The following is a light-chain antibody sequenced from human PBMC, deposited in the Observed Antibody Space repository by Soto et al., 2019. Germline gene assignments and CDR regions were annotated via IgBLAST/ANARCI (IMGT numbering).Light chain of an antibody. V-gene: IGKV1-5*03. Sequence: DIHMTQSPSSLSASVGDRVTITCRAGQSIRSYLNWYQQKPGKAPKLLIYKASSLESGVPSRFSGSGSGTEFTLTISSLQPDDFATYYCQQYNTYWTFGQGTKVDIK. J-gene: IGKJ1*01. CDR2: KAS. CDR3: QQYNTYWT. CDR1: QSIRSY.